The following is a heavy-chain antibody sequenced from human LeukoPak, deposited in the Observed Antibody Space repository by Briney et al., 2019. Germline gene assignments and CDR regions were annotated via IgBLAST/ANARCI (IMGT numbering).Heavy chain of an antibody. Sequence: GSLRLSCEASGFTFSTYWMSWVRQAPGKGLEWVANIKQDGSEKYYVDSVKGRFTISRDNAKNSLYLQMNSLRAEDTAMYYRARDSAGNDYWGQGTLVTVSS. CDR3: ARDSAGNDY. D-gene: IGHD6-13*01. CDR2: IKQDGSEK. J-gene: IGHJ4*02. V-gene: IGHV3-7*01. CDR1: GFTFSTYW.